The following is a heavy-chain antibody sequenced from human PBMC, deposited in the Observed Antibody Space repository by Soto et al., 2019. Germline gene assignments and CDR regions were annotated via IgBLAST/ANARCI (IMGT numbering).Heavy chain of an antibody. CDR3: AKTPTLYGSGSYSDYYFDY. Sequence: EVQLLESGGGLVQPGGSLRLSCAASGFTFSSYAMSWVRQAPGKGLEWVSAISGSGGSTYYADSVKGRFTISRDNSKNTLYLQMNSLRAEDTAVYYCAKTPTLYGSGSYSDYYFDYWGQGTLVTVSS. CDR1: GFTFSSYA. J-gene: IGHJ4*02. CDR2: ISGSGGST. V-gene: IGHV3-23*01. D-gene: IGHD3-10*01.